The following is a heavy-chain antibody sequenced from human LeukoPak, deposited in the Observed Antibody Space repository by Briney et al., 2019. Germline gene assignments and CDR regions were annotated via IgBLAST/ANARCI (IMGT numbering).Heavy chain of an antibody. J-gene: IGHJ6*02. D-gene: IGHD4-23*01. V-gene: IGHV1-24*01. CDR1: GYTLTELP. CDR2: FDPEDGET. CDR3: ATDRGTTVVSKYYYYYGMDV. Sequence: EASVKVSCKVSGYTLTELPMHWVRQAPGKGLEWMGGFDPEDGETIYAQKFQGRVTMTEDTSTDTAYMELSSLRSEDTAVYYCATDRGTTVVSKYYYYYGMDVWGQGTTVTVSS.